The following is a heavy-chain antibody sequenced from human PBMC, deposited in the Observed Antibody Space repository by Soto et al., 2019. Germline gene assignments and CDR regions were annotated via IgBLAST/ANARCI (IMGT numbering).Heavy chain of an antibody. J-gene: IGHJ4*02. CDR2: IYSSGST. CDR1: GGSISSGDFY. Sequence: QVQLQESGPGLVKPSQTLSLTCTVSGGSISSGDFYWGWIRQHPGKGLEWIGYIYSSGSTYYNPSVKSRVTISVDTSKNQFSRRLNSVTAADTAVYYCARSDSSGYYFAFWGQGTLVTVSS. V-gene: IGHV4-31*03. CDR3: ARSDSSGYYFAF. D-gene: IGHD3-22*01.